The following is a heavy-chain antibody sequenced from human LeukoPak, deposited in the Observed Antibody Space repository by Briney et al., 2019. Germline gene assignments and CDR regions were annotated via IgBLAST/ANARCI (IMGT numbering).Heavy chain of an antibody. Sequence: GGSLRLSCAASGFTVSSNYMSWVRQAPGKGLEWVSVIYSGGSTYYADSVKGRFTISRDNSKNTLYLQMNSLRAEDTAVYYCARSLWSGFYYYYYYMDVWGKGTTVTVSS. CDR3: ARSLWSGFYYYYYYMDV. J-gene: IGHJ6*03. CDR2: IYSGGST. CDR1: GFTVSSNY. V-gene: IGHV3-53*01. D-gene: IGHD3-3*01.